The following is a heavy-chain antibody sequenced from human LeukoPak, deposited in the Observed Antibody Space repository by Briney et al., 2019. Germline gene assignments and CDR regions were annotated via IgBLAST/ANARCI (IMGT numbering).Heavy chain of an antibody. Sequence: SETLSLTCAVSGGSISSSNWWSWVRQPPGKGLEWIGEIYHSGSTNYNPSLKSRVTISVDKSKNQFSLKLSSVTAADTAVYYCAREWPYYYDSSGYLGYWGQGTLVTVSS. CDR2: IYHSGST. J-gene: IGHJ4*02. CDR1: GGSISSSNW. D-gene: IGHD3-22*01. V-gene: IGHV4-4*02. CDR3: AREWPYYYDSSGYLGY.